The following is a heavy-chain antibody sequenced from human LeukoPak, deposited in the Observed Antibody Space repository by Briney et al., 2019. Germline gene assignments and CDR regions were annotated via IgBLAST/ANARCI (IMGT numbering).Heavy chain of an antibody. CDR1: GFTFDDYA. D-gene: IGHD6-19*01. J-gene: IGHJ4*02. Sequence: PGRSLRLSCAASGFTFDDYAMHWVRQAPGKGLEWVSGISWNSGSIGYADSVKGRFTISRDNAKNSLYLQMNSLRAEDTALYYCAKGINAHSRGCGYWGQGTLVTVSS. CDR3: AKGINAHSRGCGY. CDR2: ISWNSGSI. V-gene: IGHV3-9*01.